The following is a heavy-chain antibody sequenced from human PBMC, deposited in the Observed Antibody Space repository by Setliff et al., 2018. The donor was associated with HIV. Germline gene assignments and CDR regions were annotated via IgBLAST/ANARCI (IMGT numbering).Heavy chain of an antibody. Sequence: GGSLRLSCAASGFKFDDYPMHWVRQAPGKGLEWVSLINWDSNTIYYADSVRGRFRVSRDNRRNFLYLQMNSLTAEDTAVYYCAKVGGDGRYNHYYRDVWGKGTTVTVSS. CDR2: INWDSNTI. V-gene: IGHV3-43D*03. CDR1: GFKFDDYP. CDR3: AKVGGDGRYNHYYRDV. D-gene: IGHD2-21*01. J-gene: IGHJ6*03.